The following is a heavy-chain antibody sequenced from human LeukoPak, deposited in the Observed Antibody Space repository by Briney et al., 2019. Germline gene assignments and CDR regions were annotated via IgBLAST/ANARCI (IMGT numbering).Heavy chain of an antibody. CDR2: ISGRGRYI. D-gene: IGHD3-10*01. Sequence: PGGSLRLSCAASGFTFSSYGMHWVRQAPGKGLEWVSSISGRGRYIYYADCLKGRFTISRDNAKNSLYLQMNSLRAEDTAVYYCARDSGGGMGDYWGQGTLVTVSS. CDR1: GFTFSSYG. J-gene: IGHJ4*02. CDR3: ARDSGGGMGDY. V-gene: IGHV3-21*01.